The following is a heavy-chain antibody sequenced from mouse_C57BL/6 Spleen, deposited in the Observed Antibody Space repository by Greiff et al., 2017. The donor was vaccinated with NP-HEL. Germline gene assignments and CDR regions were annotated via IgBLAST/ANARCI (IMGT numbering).Heavy chain of an antibody. V-gene: IGHV1-76*01. CDR1: GYTFTDYY. D-gene: IGHD1-1*01. J-gene: IGHJ4*01. CDR2: IYPGSGNT. Sequence: VQLQQSGAELVRPGASVKLSCKASGYTFTDYYINWVKQRPGQGLEWIARIYPGSGNTYYNEKFKGKATLTAEKSSSTAYMQLSSLTSEDSAVYFCARRYYGSSYSAMDYWGQGTSVTVSS. CDR3: ARRYYGSSYSAMDY.